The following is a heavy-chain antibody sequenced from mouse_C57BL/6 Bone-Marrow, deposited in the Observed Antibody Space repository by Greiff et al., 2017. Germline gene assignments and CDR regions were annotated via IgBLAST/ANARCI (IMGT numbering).Heavy chain of an antibody. CDR2: IWRGGST. V-gene: IGHV2-5*01. CDR3: ATLVATPWFAY. J-gene: IGHJ3*01. CDR1: GFSLTSYG. D-gene: IGHD1-1*01. Sequence: QVQLQQSGPGLVQPSQSLSITCTVSGFSLTSYGVHWVRQSPGKGLEWLGVIWRGGSTDYDAAFMSRLSITEDNSKSQVFFKMNSLQADYAAIYFGATLVATPWFAYWGQGTLVTVSA.